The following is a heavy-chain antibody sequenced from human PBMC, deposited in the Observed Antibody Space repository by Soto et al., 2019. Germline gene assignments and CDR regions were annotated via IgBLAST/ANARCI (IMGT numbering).Heavy chain of an antibody. V-gene: IGHV4-34*01. J-gene: IGHJ5*02. D-gene: IGHD3-10*01. CDR3: ASYYGSGTYYNWLAP. Sequence: SETLSLTCAVYGGSFSGYYWRCIRQPPGKGLEWIGEINHRGSTNYNPSLKIRVTISVDTAKNQFSLKLSSVTAADTAVYYCASYYGSGTYYNWLAPCAHGTLVPVSS. CDR2: INHRGST. CDR1: GGSFSGYY.